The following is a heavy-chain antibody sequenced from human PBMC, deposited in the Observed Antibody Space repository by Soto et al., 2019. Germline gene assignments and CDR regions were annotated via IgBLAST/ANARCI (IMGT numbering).Heavy chain of an antibody. CDR1: GGSISGNGYY. CDR2: ISYSGRT. V-gene: IGHV4-31*11. J-gene: IGHJ3*02. Sequence: QVQLQESGPGLVKPSQTLSLTCAVSGGSISGNGYYWNWIRQPPGKGLAWIGYISYSGRTFYSPSLKSRGTTSLATSKKQFSLKLSSVTAADTAIYYCARGSIFGVVLNAFDIWGQGTMVAVSS. CDR3: ARGSIFGVVLNAFDI. D-gene: IGHD3-3*01.